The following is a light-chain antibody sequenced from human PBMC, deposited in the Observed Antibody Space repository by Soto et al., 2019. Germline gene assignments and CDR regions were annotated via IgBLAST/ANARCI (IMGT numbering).Light chain of an antibody. CDR2: AAS. V-gene: IGKV1-9*01. CDR3: RQLNSYPL. J-gene: IGKJ3*01. CDR1: QGISSY. Sequence: DIQLTQSPSFLSASVGDRVTITCRASQGISSYLAWYQQKPGKAPKLLIYAASTLHSGVPSRFSGSGAGTEFTLTISSLQPEDFATYYCRQLNSYPLFGPGTKVDIK.